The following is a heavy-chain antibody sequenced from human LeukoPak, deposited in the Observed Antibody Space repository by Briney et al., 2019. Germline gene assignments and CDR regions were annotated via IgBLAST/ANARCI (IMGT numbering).Heavy chain of an antibody. CDR2: INPNSGGT. CDR3: ARDMGTTVVTFDY. CDR1: GYTFTGYY. J-gene: IGHJ4*02. V-gene: IGHV1-2*04. D-gene: IGHD4-23*01. Sequence: GASVKVSCKASGYTFTGYYMHWVRQAPGQGFEWMGWINPNSGGTNYAQKFQGWVTMTRDTSISTAYMELSRLRSDDTAVYYCARDMGTTVVTFDYWGQGTLVTVSS.